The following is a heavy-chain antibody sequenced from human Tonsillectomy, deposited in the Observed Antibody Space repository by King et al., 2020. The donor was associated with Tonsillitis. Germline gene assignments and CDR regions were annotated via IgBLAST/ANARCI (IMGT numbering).Heavy chain of an antibody. CDR1: GFTFSDYY. J-gene: IGHJ3*02. CDR3: AREVTYGSGSDAFDI. D-gene: IGHD3-10*01. V-gene: IGHV3-11*05. CDR2: ISNINNFT. Sequence: VQLVESGGGLVKPGGSLRLSCAASGFTFSDYYMSWIRQAPGKGLEWVSYISNINNFTAYADSVEGRFTISRDNAKNSLYLHMHSLRAEDTALYYCAREVTYGSGSDAFDIWGQGTMVTVSS.